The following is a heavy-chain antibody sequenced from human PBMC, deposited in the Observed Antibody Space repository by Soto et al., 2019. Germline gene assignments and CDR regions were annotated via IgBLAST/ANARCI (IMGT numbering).Heavy chain of an antibody. V-gene: IGHV4-31*11. Sequence: SETLSLTCAVSGGSISSGGYYWSWIRQHPGRGLEWIGFIYYSGYTYYNPSLKSRVSISVDTSKNQFSLKLSSVTAADTAVYYCARVLGYCTGGNCYPDYWGQGTLVTVSS. D-gene: IGHD2-15*01. CDR3: ARVLGYCTGGNCYPDY. CDR1: GGSISSGGYY. CDR2: IYYSGYT. J-gene: IGHJ4*02.